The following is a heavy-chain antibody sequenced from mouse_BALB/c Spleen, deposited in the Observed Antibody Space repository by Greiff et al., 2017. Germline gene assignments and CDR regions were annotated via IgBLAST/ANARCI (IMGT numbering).Heavy chain of an antibody. CDR1: GYTFTSYW. D-gene: IGHD1-1*01. V-gene: IGHV1-87*01. Sequence: VKLQESGAELARPGASVKLSCKASGYTFTSYWMQWVKQRPGQGLEWIGAIYPGDGDTRYTQKFKGKATLTADKSSSTAYMQLSSLASEDSAVYYCASCYYGSSYGDYAMDYWGQGTSVTVSS. J-gene: IGHJ4*01. CDR3: ASCYYGSSYGDYAMDY. CDR2: IYPGDGDT.